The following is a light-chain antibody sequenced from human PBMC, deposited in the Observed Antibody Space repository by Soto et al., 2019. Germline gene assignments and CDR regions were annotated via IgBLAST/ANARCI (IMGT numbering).Light chain of an antibody. CDR2: SNN. CDR1: SSNIGSNN. Sequence: QSVLTQPPSASGTPEQRVTISCSGSSSNIGSNNVNWYQQLPGTAPKLLMFSNNQRPSGVPDRFSGSRSGTSASLAISGLQSEDEADYYCAAWDDSLNGAVFGGGTKVTVL. J-gene: IGLJ2*01. CDR3: AAWDDSLNGAV. V-gene: IGLV1-44*01.